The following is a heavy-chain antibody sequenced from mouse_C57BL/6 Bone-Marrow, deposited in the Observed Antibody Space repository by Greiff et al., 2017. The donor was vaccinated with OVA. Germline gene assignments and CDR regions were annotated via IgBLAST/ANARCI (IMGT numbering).Heavy chain of an antibody. CDR3: ARLYYYALYYFDY. V-gene: IGHV1-81*01. D-gene: IGHD1-1*01. J-gene: IGHJ2*01. CDR1: GYTFTSYG. CDR2: IYPRSGYT. Sequence: VQLQQSGAELARPGASVKLSCKASGYTFTSYGISWVKQSTGQGLEWIGEIYPRSGYTYYNEKFKGKATLTADKSSSTAYMELRSLTSEDSAVYFCARLYYYALYYFDYWGQGTTLTVSS.